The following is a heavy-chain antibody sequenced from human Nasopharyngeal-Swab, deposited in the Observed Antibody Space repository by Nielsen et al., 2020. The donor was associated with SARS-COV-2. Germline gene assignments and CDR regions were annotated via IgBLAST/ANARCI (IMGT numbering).Heavy chain of an antibody. CDR2: ISSSSSYI. CDR3: ARTMRTGWDSGYDRYYYYYGMDV. D-gene: IGHD5-12*01. CDR1: GFTFSSYS. J-gene: IGHJ6*02. Sequence: GESLKISCAASGFTFSSYSMNWVRQAPGKGLEWGSSISSSSSYIYYADSVKGRFTISRDNAKNSLYLQMNSLRAEDTAVYYCARTMRTGWDSGYDRYYYYYGMDVWGQGTTVTVSS. V-gene: IGHV3-21*01.